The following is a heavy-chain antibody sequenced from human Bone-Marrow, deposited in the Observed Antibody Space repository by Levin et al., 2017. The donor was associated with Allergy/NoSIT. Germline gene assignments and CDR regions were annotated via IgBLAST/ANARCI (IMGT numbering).Heavy chain of an antibody. V-gene: IGHV3-30-3*01. Sequence: GGSLRLSCAASGFTFSSYAMHWVRQAPGKGLEWVAVISYDGSNKYYADSVKGRFTISRDNSKNTLYLQMNSLRAEDTAVYYCARPSYDYGDYDLVGYFDYWGQGTLVTVPS. D-gene: IGHD4-17*01. CDR1: GFTFSSYA. CDR3: ARPSYDYGDYDLVGYFDY. CDR2: ISYDGSNK. J-gene: IGHJ4*02.